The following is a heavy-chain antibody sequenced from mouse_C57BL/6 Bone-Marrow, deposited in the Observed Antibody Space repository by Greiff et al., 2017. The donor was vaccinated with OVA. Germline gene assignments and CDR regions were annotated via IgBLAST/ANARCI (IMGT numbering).Heavy chain of an antibody. Sequence: EVQGVESGGGLVKPGGSLKLSCAASGFTFSDYGMHWVRQAPEKGLEWVAYISSGSSTIYYADTVKGRFTISRDNAKNTLFLQMTSLRSEDTAMYYCARETGYGNYDAMDYWGQGTSVTVSS. CDR1: GFTFSDYG. V-gene: IGHV5-17*01. CDR2: ISSGSSTI. D-gene: IGHD2-1*01. CDR3: ARETGYGNYDAMDY. J-gene: IGHJ4*01.